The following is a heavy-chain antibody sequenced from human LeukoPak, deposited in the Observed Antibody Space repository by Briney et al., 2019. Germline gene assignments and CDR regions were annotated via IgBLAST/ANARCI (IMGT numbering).Heavy chain of an antibody. J-gene: IGHJ4*02. CDR2: IIPIFVKA. Sequence: ASEKVSCKASGGTFSSYAITWVRQAPGQGLEWMGGIIPIFVKANYAQKFQGRVTITTDESTSTAYMELSSLRSEDTAVYYCARDSELGGNYYDSSGYYTPFDYWGQGTLVTVSS. CDR1: GGTFSSYA. CDR3: ARDSELGGNYYDSSGYYTPFDY. V-gene: IGHV1-69*05. D-gene: IGHD3-22*01.